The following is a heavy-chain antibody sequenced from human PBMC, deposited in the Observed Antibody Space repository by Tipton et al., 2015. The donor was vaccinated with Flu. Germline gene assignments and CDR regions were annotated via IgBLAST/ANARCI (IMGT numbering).Heavy chain of an antibody. CDR3: ARDGCYSRDYYMDV. CDR1: GGSISSYY. V-gene: IGHV4-4*07. D-gene: IGHD2-21*02. CDR2: IYTSGST. Sequence: GLVKPSETLSLTCTVSGGSISSYYWSWIRQPAGKGLEWIGRIYTSGSTNYNPSLKSRVTMSVDTSKNQFSLKRSSVTAADTAVYYCARDGCYSRDYYMDVWGKGTTVTVSS. J-gene: IGHJ6*03.